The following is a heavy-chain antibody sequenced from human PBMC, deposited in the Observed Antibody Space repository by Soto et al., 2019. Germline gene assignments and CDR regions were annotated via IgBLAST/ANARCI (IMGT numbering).Heavy chain of an antibody. Sequence: PSATLSPTCTLSGGSISTGSYYWGWIRQPPVKGMEWIGSIYYSGSTYYNPSLTSRVTFSVDKSNNQFSLRLTSVTAADTAVYFCAREIVTAGGNNYFDPWGPGTLVTASS. D-gene: IGHD2-21*02. J-gene: IGHJ5*02. V-gene: IGHV4-39*07. CDR2: IYYSGST. CDR3: AREIVTAGGNNYFDP. CDR1: GGSISTGSYY.